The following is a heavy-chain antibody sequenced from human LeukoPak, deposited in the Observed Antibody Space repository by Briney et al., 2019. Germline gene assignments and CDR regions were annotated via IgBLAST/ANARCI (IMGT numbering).Heavy chain of an antibody. CDR1: GFTFSSYS. Sequence: AGGSLRLSCAASGFTFSSYSMNWVRQAPGKGLEWVSSISSSSSYIYYADSVKGRFTISRDSAKNSLYLQMNSLRAEDTAVYYCASGRSNAFDIWGQGTMVTVSS. J-gene: IGHJ3*02. CDR2: ISSSSSYI. D-gene: IGHD1-26*01. V-gene: IGHV3-21*01. CDR3: ASGRSNAFDI.